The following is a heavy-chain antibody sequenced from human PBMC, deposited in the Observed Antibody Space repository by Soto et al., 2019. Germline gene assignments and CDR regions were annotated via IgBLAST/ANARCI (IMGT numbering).Heavy chain of an antibody. J-gene: IGHJ4*02. CDR2: IYYTGST. CDR1: GGSINNHY. Sequence: SETLYLTCTVCGGSINNHYWSWIRQPPGEGLEWIGYIYYTGSTNYNPSLKSRVTMSVDTSKNQFSLNLASLTAADTAIYYCARANWYSEYWGQGTLVTVSS. D-gene: IGHD7-27*01. CDR3: ARANWYSEY. V-gene: IGHV4-59*11.